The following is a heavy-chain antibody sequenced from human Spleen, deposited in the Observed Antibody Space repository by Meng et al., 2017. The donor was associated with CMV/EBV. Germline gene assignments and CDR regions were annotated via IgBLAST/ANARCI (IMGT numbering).Heavy chain of an antibody. CDR3: AREVGGNSWNFDY. CDR2: ISSSSTYI. D-gene: IGHD6-13*01. CDR1: GFTFSSYS. V-gene: IGHV3-21*01. Sequence: GESLKISCAASGFTFSSYSMNWVRQAPGKGLEWVSSISSSSTYIYYADSVKGRFTISRDNAKNSLYLQMNSLRAEDTAVYYCAREVGGNSWNFDYWGQGTLVTVSS. J-gene: IGHJ4*02.